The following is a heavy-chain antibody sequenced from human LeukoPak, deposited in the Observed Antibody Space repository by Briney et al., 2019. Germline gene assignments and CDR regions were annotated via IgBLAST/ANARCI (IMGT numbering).Heavy chain of an antibody. Sequence: ASVKLSCKASGYVFTDYSIHWVRQSPGQGLEWVGWINPKSGGTNSAQKFQGRVTMTRDTSITTAYMELSRLTSDDTAVYYCSRGSITNWNWFDPWGQGTLVTVSS. V-gene: IGHV1-2*02. D-gene: IGHD1-1*01. CDR3: SRGSITNWNWFDP. J-gene: IGHJ5*02. CDR2: INPKSGGT. CDR1: GYVFTDYS.